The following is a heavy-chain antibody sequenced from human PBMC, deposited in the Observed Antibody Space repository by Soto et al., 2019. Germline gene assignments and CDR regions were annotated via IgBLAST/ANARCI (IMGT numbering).Heavy chain of an antibody. CDR2: ISAYNGNT. D-gene: IGHD5-18*01. V-gene: IGHV1-18*01. Sequence: QVQLVQSGAEVKKPGASVKVSSKASGFTFTSYGISWVRQAPGQGLEWMGCISAYNGNTNYAQKLQGRVTMTTDTSTSTAYMELRSLRSDDTAVYYCARDSVDTAMFGYGMDVWGPGTTVTVSS. CDR3: ARDSVDTAMFGYGMDV. J-gene: IGHJ6*02. CDR1: GFTFTSYG.